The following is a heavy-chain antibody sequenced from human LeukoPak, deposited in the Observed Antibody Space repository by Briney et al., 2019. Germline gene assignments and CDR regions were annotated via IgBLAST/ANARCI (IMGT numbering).Heavy chain of an antibody. Sequence: GGSLRLSCAASGFTFSSYAMHWVRQAPGKGLEWVAVISYDGSNKYYAGSVKGRFTISRDNSKNTLYLQMNSLRPEDTAVYYCAKRVNTGSFDPWGQGTLVTVSS. CDR3: AKRVNTGSFDP. CDR1: GFTFSSYA. CDR2: ISYDGSNK. D-gene: IGHD1-1*01. V-gene: IGHV3-30-3*02. J-gene: IGHJ5*02.